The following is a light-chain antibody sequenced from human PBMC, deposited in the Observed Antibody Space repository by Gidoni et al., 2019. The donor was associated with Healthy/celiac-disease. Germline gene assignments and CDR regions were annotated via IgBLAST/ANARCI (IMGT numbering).Light chain of an antibody. CDR1: ALQKQY. Sequence: SYELTQPPSVSVSPGQPARITCSGNALQKQYAYWYQQKPGQAPVLVIYKDSERPSGIPERFSGSSSGTTVTLTISGVQAEDEADYYCQSADSSGLVFGGGTKLTVL. CDR2: KDS. J-gene: IGLJ2*01. V-gene: IGLV3-25*03. CDR3: QSADSSGLV.